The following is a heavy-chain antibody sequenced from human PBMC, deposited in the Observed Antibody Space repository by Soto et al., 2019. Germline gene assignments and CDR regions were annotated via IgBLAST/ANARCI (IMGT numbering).Heavy chain of an antibody. D-gene: IGHD6-19*01. CDR2: IIPIFGTA. CDR3: ARAVAVAGPGAFDI. J-gene: IGHJ3*02. CDR1: GGTFSSYA. Sequence: SVKVSCKASGGTFSSYAISWVRQAPGQGLEWMGGIIPIFGTANYAQKFQGRVTITADKSTSTAYMELSSLRSEDTAVYYCARAVAVAGPGAFDIWGQGTMVTVSS. V-gene: IGHV1-69*06.